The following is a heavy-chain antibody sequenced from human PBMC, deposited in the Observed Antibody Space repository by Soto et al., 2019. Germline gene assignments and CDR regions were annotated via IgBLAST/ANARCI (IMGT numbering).Heavy chain of an antibody. V-gene: IGHV3-30*18. D-gene: IGHD3-9*01. CDR3: ANAYYDILTAGH. Sequence: GSLRLSCAASGFTFSSYGMHWVRQAPGKGLEWVAVISYDGSNKYYADSVKGRFTISRDNSKNTLYLQMNSLRAEDTAVYYCANAYYDILTAGHWGQGTLVTVSS. J-gene: IGHJ4*02. CDR1: GFTFSSYG. CDR2: ISYDGSNK.